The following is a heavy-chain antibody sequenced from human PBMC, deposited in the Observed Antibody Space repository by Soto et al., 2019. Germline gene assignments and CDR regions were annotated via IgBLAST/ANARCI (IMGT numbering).Heavy chain of an antibody. V-gene: IGHV4-39*07. D-gene: IGHD1-26*01. Sequence: SETLSLICTVSGGSIRSSTYYWGWIRQPPGKGLEWIGSIYYSGSTHYNPSLKSRVTMSVDTSTNQFSLKLSSVTAADTAVYYCARAGASTLSDYWGQGTLVTVSS. CDR2: IYYSGST. CDR1: GGSIRSSTYY. J-gene: IGHJ4*02. CDR3: ARAGASTLSDY.